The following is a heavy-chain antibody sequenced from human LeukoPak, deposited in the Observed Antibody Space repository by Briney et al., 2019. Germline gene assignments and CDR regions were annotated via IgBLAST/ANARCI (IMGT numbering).Heavy chain of an antibody. D-gene: IGHD3-22*01. CDR2: IIPIFGTA. CDR3: ARDSYENHDYDSSPGPFDY. CDR1: GHTLTELS. V-gene: IGHV1-69*13. J-gene: IGHJ4*02. Sequence: ASVKVSCKVSGHTLTELSMHWVRQAPGKGLEWMGGIIPIFGTANYAQKFQGRVTITADESTSTAYMELSSLRSEDTAVYYCARDSYENHDYDSSPGPFDYWGQGTLVTVSS.